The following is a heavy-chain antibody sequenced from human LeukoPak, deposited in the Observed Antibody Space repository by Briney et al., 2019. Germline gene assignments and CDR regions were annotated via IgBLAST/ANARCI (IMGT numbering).Heavy chain of an antibody. CDR2: INWNGGST. V-gene: IGHV3-20*04. D-gene: IGHD3-22*01. J-gene: IGHJ4*02. CDR1: GFTFSDYY. Sequence: GGSLRLSCAASGFTFSDYYMSWVRQAPGKGLEWVSGINWNGGSTGYADSVKGRFTISRDNAKNSLYLQMNSLRAEDTALYYCARDLDSSGYRHFDYWGQGTLVTVSS. CDR3: ARDLDSSGYRHFDY.